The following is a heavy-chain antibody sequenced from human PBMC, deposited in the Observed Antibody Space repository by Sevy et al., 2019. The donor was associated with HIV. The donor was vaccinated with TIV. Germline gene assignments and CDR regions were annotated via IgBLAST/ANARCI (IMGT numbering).Heavy chain of an antibody. D-gene: IGHD5-12*01. Sequence: SETLSPTCTVSGYSISNYYWSWIRQPPGKGLEWIGYIYYSGFTNYNPSLKSRVTISVDTSKNQFSLKLSSVTAADTAVYYCARGIVAYYFDYWGQGTLVTVSS. V-gene: IGHV4-59*01. CDR3: ARGIVAYYFDY. CDR2: IYYSGFT. J-gene: IGHJ4*02. CDR1: GYSISNYY.